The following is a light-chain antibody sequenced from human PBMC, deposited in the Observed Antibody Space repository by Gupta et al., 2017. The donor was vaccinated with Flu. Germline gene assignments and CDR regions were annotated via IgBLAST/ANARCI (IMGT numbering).Light chain of an antibody. V-gene: IGKV1-27*01. CDR3: QMYNSTPRT. CDR1: QGISDY. Sequence: DIQMTHSPSSLSASVGDRVTISCRASQGISDYLAWYQQTPGKATNSLNYAASAVQSGVPSRFSGSGFGRNSTITISSLQPEDVATYYCQMYNSTPRTFGQGTKVEIK. CDR2: AAS. J-gene: IGKJ1*01.